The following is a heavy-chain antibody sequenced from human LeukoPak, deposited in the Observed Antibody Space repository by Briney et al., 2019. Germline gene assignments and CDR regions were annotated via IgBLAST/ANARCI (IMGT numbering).Heavy chain of an antibody. J-gene: IGHJ4*02. D-gene: IGHD3-10*01. Sequence: KPSETLSLTCTVSGGSISSSSYYWGWIRQPPGKGLEWIGSIYYSGSTYYNPSLKSRVTISVDTSKNQFSLKLSSVTAADTAVYYCARIHPVGSGSYYTGVVYWGQGTLVTVSS. V-gene: IGHV4-39*07. CDR3: ARIHPVGSGSYYTGVVY. CDR1: GGSISSSSYY. CDR2: IYYSGST.